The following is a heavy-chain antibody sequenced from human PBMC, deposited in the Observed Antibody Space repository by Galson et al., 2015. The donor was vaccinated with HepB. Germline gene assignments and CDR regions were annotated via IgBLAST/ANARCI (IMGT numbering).Heavy chain of an antibody. Sequence: SLRLSCAASGFTFSDYIMNWVRQAPGKGLEWVSYISSSSNTIYYADSVEGRFIISRDNAKNSLYLQMNSLTAEDTAVYYCARYTSLGYCDTTSCFGGPRYHYYMDVWGKGTTVTASS. D-gene: IGHD2-2*03. J-gene: IGHJ6*03. CDR3: ARYTSLGYCDTTSCFGGPRYHYYMDV. CDR2: ISSSSNTI. CDR1: GFTFSDYI. V-gene: IGHV3-48*01.